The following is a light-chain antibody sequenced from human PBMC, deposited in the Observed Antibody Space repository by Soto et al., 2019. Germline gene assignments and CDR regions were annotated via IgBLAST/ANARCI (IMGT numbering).Light chain of an antibody. CDR1: QSVSSLF. V-gene: IGKV3-20*01. Sequence: DTVSTQSPGTLSLSPGERAPLSCRASQSVSSLFLAWYQQKPGQAPTLLIYDASTRATGVPDRFSGSGFGTDFTLTISRLEPEDLAVYYCQQSDSSVTFGQGTRLEIK. CDR2: DAS. CDR3: QQSDSSVT. J-gene: IGKJ5*01.